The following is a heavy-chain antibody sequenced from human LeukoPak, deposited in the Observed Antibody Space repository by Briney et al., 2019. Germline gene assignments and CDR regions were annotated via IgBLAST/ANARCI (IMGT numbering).Heavy chain of an antibody. D-gene: IGHD4-17*01. CDR1: DDSFSSHY. CDR2: ISYIGST. Sequence: PSETLSLTCAVSDDSFSSHYWTWIRQPPGKGLEWIGYISYIGSTNYNPSLKSRVTISIDTPKNQFSLKLSSVTAADTAVYYCARDLVTVTKGFDIWGQGTMVSVSS. CDR3: ARDLVTVTKGFDI. V-gene: IGHV4-59*11. J-gene: IGHJ3*02.